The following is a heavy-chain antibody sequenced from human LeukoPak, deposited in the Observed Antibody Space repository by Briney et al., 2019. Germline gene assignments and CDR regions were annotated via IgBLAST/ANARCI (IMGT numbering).Heavy chain of an antibody. Sequence: ASVKVSCKASGYTFTSYGISWVRQAPGQGLEWMGIINPSGGSTSYAQKFQGRVTMTRDTSTSTVYMELSSLRSEDTAVYYCATFRTYYYGSGSYYSWFDPWGQGTLVTVSS. CDR1: GYTFTSYG. CDR2: INPSGGST. J-gene: IGHJ5*02. D-gene: IGHD3-10*01. CDR3: ATFRTYYYGSGSYYSWFDP. V-gene: IGHV1-46*01.